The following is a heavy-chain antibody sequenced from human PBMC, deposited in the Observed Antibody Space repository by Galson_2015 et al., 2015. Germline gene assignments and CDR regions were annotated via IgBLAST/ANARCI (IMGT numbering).Heavy chain of an antibody. J-gene: IGHJ4*02. D-gene: IGHD3-16*01. V-gene: IGHV3-53*01. CDR2: IYGGGST. Sequence: SLRLSCAASGFTVSSDYMSWVRQAPGKGLEWLSVIYGGGSTYYSGSVKGRFTISRENAKNSLYLQMNSLRVGDTAVYYCIRGGETGFDYWGPGTLVTVSS. CDR1: GFTVSSDY. CDR3: IRGGETGFDY.